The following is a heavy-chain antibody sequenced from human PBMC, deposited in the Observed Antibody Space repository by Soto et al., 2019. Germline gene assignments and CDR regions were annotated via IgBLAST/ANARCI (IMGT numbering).Heavy chain of an antibody. CDR3: ARGVIATSAMGAFDI. J-gene: IGHJ3*02. CDR1: GGSVSSGSYY. V-gene: IGHV4-61*01. Sequence: PSETLSLTCTVSGGSVSSGSYYWSWIRQPPGKGLEWIGYIYYSGSTNYNPSLKSRVTISVDTSKNQFSLKLSSVTAADTAVYYCARGVIATSAMGAFDIWGQGTMVTVS. D-gene: IGHD5-18*01. CDR2: IYYSGST.